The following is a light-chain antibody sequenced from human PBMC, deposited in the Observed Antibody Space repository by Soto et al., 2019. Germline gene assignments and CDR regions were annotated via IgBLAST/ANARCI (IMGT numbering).Light chain of an antibody. V-gene: IGKV1-33*01. CDR2: DAS. CDR3: QQYDSLPPIT. Sequence: DIQMTQSPSSLSASVGDIVSITCQASQDISNYVSGYQQKLGKAPKILICDASSLETRVPSRFSGGGSGTDFTFTTISLQPEDIATYYCQQYDSLPPITFGQGTRLDIK. CDR1: QDISNY. J-gene: IGKJ5*01.